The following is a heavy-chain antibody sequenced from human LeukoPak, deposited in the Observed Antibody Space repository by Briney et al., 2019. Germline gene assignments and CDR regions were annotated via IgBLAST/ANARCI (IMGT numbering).Heavy chain of an antibody. J-gene: IGHJ6*03. Sequence: PGGSLRLSCAASGFTFSNYWMSWVRQAPGKGLEWVANIKEDGSEKYYVDSVKGRFTISRDNAKNSLYLQMNSLRAEDTAVYYCARGPERDPYYMDVWGKGTTVTISS. CDR2: IKEDGSEK. CDR3: ARGPERDPYYMDV. CDR1: GFTFSNYW. D-gene: IGHD1-14*01. V-gene: IGHV3-7*01.